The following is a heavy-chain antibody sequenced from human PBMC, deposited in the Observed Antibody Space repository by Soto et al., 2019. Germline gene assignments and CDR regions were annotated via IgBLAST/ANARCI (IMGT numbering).Heavy chain of an antibody. V-gene: IGHV4-39*01. CDR1: GGSISSSSYY. Sequence: SETLSLTCTVSGGSISSSSYYWGWIRQPPGKGLEWIGSIYYSGSTYYNPSLKSRVTISVDTSKNQFSLKLSSVTAADTAVYYCARTTRYSSSWYRGVDAFDIWGQGTMVTVSS. J-gene: IGHJ3*02. CDR2: IYYSGST. CDR3: ARTTRYSSSWYRGVDAFDI. D-gene: IGHD6-13*01.